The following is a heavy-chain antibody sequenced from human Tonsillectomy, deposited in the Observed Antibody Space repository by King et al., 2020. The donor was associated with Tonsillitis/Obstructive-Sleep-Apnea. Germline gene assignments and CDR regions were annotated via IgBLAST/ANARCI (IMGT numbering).Heavy chain of an antibody. CDR1: GGSISSGGYS. CDR3: ARVLGGSSGYHENHYYYAMDV. J-gene: IGHJ6*02. Sequence: LQLQESGSGLVKPSQTLSLTCAVSGGSISSGGYSWSWIRQPPGKGLEWIGDVYHSGSTYYNPSLKSRVTISVDRSKNQFSLKLSSVTAADTAVYYCARVLGGSSGYHENHYYYAMDVWGQGTTVTVSS. V-gene: IGHV4-30-2*01. CDR2: VYHSGST. D-gene: IGHD3-22*01.